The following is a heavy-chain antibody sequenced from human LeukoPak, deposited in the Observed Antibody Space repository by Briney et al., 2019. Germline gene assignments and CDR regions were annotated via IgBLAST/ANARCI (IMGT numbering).Heavy chain of an antibody. CDR2: ISSSGSTI. V-gene: IGHV3-11*01. J-gene: IGHJ6*02. CDR1: GFTFSDYY. Sequence: GGSLRLYCAASGFTFSDYYMSWIRQAPGKGRKWFSYISSSGSTIYYADSVKGRFTISRDNAKNSLYLQMNSLRAEDTAVYYCARGRYRPFLGMDVWGQGTTVTVSS. D-gene: IGHD3-3*01. CDR3: ARGRYRPFLGMDV.